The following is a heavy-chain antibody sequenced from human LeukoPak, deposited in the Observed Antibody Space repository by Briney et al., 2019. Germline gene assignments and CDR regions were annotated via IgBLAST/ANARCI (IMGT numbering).Heavy chain of an antibody. J-gene: IGHJ6*02. V-gene: IGHV4-4*07. CDR2: IYTSGST. CDR3: ARPSRRSYYYGMDV. D-gene: IGHD2-2*01. Sequence: SETLSLTCTVSGGSISSYYWSWIRQPAGKELEWIGRIYTSGSTNYNPSLKSRVTMSVDTSKNQFSLKLSSVTAADTAVYYCARPSRRSYYYGMDVWGQGTTVTVSS. CDR1: GGSISSYY.